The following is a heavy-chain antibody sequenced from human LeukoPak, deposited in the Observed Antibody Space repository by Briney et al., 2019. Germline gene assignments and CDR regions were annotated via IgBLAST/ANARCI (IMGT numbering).Heavy chain of an antibody. CDR1: GGSISSSNW. V-gene: IGHV4-4*02. Sequence: PSGTLSLTCAVSGGSISSSNWRSWVRQPPGKGLEWIGEIYHSGSTNYNPSLKSRVTISVDKSKNQFSLNLSSVTAADTAVYYCARDAISSSGTFDYWGQGTLVTVSS. D-gene: IGHD6-6*01. J-gene: IGHJ4*02. CDR3: ARDAISSSGTFDY. CDR2: IYHSGST.